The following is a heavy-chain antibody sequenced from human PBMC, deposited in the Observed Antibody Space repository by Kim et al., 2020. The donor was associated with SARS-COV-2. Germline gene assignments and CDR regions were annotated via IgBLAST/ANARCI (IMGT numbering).Heavy chain of an antibody. Sequence: SETLSLTCAVSGDSVVSGSYYWSWILQPPGKGLEWIGYIYYTGSANYNPSHKGRITMSVDTSRNQFSLRLSSVTAADTAVYYCARDGVGIVCWGQGTLVT. CDR2: IYYTGSA. D-gene: IGHD7-27*01. V-gene: IGHV4-61*01. CDR1: GDSVVSGSYY. CDR3: ARDGVGIVC. J-gene: IGHJ4*02.